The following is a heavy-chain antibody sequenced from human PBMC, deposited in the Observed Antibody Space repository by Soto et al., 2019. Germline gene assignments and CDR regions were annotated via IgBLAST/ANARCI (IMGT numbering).Heavy chain of an antibody. CDR2: INHSGST. D-gene: IGHD3-3*01. V-gene: IGHV4-34*01. Sequence: SGTLSLTCAVYGGSFSGYYWSWVRQPPWKGLEWIGEINHSGSTNYNPSLKSRVTISVDTSKNQFSLKLSSVTAADTAVYYCARHRDFWSGSYYYYGMDVWGQGTTVTVSS. J-gene: IGHJ6*02. CDR1: GGSFSGYY. CDR3: ARHRDFWSGSYYYYGMDV.